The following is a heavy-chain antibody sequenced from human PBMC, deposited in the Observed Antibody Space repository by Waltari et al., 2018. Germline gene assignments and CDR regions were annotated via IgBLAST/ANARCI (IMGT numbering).Heavy chain of an antibody. J-gene: IGHJ4*02. CDR2: IHSDESGA. V-gene: IGHV3-74*03. D-gene: IGHD6-19*01. CDR3: VRDGGVAGIRTFDF. Sequence: EAQLVESGGGLVQPGGSLRLSCEASGLNFANYWMHWVRQAPGKGLEWVSCIHSDESGAQFAGSVKGRFTISRDDAKNTLYLQMNSLRFEDTALYYCVRDGGVAGIRTFDFWGQGTLVTVSS. CDR1: GLNFANYW.